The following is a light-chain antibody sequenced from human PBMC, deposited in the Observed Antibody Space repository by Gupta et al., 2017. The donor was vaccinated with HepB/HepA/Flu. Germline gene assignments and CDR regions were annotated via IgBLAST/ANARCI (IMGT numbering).Light chain of an antibody. CDR1: QSVSTRY. CDR2: GAS. CDR3: QQYGNLPLT. Sequence: TALTQSPGTLSLSPGEGTTLSCRASQSVSTRYLAWYQQRPGQAPRLLIYGASKRATGTPDRFNGSGSGTDFTLSISRLESEDFAVYYCQQYGNLPLTFGGGTRVEMK. V-gene: IGKV3-20*01. J-gene: IGKJ4*01.